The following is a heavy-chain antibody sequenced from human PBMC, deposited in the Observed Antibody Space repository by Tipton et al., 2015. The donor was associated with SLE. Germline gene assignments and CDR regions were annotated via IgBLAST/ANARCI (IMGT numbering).Heavy chain of an antibody. V-gene: IGHV1-2*02. J-gene: IGHJ4*02. D-gene: IGHD2-2*01. Sequence: QLVQSGAEVKKPGASVKVSCKASGYTFTGYYMHWVRQAPGQGLEWMGWINPNSGGTNYAQKFQGRVTMTRDTSISTAYMELSRLRSDDTAVYYCVRECSSTPLLDYFDYWGQGTLVTVSS. CDR1: GYTFTGYY. CDR3: VRECSSTPLLDYFDY. CDR2: INPNSGGT.